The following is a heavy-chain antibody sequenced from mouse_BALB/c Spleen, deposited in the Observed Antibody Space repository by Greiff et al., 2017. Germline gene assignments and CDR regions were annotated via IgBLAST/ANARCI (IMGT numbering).Heavy chain of an antibody. D-gene: IGHD2-10*02. J-gene: IGHJ4*01. CDR2: ISDGGSYT. CDR1: GFTFSDYY. CDR3: ARGYGKTLYYAMDY. V-gene: IGHV5-4*02. Sequence: EVMLVESGGGLVKPGGSLKLSCAASGFTFSDYYMYWVRPTPEKRLEWVATISDGGSYTYYPDSVKGRFTISRDNAKNNLYLQMSSLKSEDTAMYYCARGYGKTLYYAMDYWGQGTSVTGSS.